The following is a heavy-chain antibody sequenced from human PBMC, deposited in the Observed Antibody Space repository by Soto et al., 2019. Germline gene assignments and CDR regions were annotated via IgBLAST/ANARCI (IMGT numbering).Heavy chain of an antibody. CDR1: GFTFSSYA. J-gene: IGHJ6*02. CDR2: ISYDGSNK. D-gene: IGHD3-3*01. V-gene: IGHV3-30-3*01. Sequence: GGSLRLSCAASGFTFSSYAMHWVRQAPGKGPEWVAVISYDGSNKYYADSVKGRFTISRDNSKNTLYLQMNSLRAEDTAVYYCARADFWSGFMDVWGQGTTVTVSS. CDR3: ARADFWSGFMDV.